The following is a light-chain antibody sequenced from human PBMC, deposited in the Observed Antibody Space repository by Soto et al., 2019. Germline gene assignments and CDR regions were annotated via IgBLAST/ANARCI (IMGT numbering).Light chain of an antibody. CDR3: QKHNSVPLT. CDR1: QGISTY. CDR2: AAS. J-gene: IGKJ4*01. V-gene: IGKV1-27*01. Sequence: DIQMTQSPSSLSASVGDRVTITCRASQGISTYLAWYQQKPGKVPKLLIYAASTLQSGVPSRFSGSGSGTDFTLTISSLQSEDVATYYCQKHNSVPLTFGGGTKVEIK.